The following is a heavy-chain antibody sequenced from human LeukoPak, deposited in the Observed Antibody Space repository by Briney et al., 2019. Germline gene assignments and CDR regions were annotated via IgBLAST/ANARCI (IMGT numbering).Heavy chain of an antibody. V-gene: IGHV4-59*01. CDR1: GASIRSYY. CDR3: STDSPTGFDH. D-gene: IGHD2-8*02. Sequence: SETLSLTCTVSGASIRSYYWSWTRQTPGKGLEWIGYIYHTGSTKYNPSLKSRVTISIDTSKNHFSLTLTSVTAADTAVYYCSTDSPTGFDHWGQGAPVTVSS. CDR2: IYHTGST. J-gene: IGHJ4*02.